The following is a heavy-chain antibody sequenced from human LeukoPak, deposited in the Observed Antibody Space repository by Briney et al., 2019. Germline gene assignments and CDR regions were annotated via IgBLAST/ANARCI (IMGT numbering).Heavy chain of an antibody. Sequence: GGSLRPSCAASGFTFSSYWMSWVRQAPGKGLEWVANIKQDGSEKYYVDSVKGRFTISRDNARNSLYLQMNSLRAEDTALYYCARAGAARSGYYYYYMDVWGKGTTVTVSS. J-gene: IGHJ6*03. V-gene: IGHV3-7*03. D-gene: IGHD6-6*01. CDR1: GFTFSSYW. CDR3: ARAGAARSGYYYYYMDV. CDR2: IKQDGSEK.